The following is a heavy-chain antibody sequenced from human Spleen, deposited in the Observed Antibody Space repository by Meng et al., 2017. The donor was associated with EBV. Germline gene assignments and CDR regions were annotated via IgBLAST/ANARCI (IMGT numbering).Heavy chain of an antibody. CDR1: GFTFSSFA. CDR3: AKGSRSNRGGYVDY. V-gene: IGHV3-23*04. Sequence: EVQLVESGGGLVQPGGSVRLSGAASGFTFSSFAMGWVRQAPGKGLEWVSTLSGSAGSTYYADSVKGRFTISRDNSKNTLYLQMNTLRAEDTAVYYCAKGSRSNRGGYVDYWGQGTLVTVSS. J-gene: IGHJ4*02. CDR2: LSGSAGST. D-gene: IGHD1-26*01.